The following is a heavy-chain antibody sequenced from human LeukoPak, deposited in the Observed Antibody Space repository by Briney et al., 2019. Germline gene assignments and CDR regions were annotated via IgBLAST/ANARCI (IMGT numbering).Heavy chain of an antibody. CDR3: ARDLSGYGDYSFGD. J-gene: IGHJ4*02. D-gene: IGHD4-17*01. V-gene: IGHV3-30-3*01. CDR2: ISYDGSNK. Sequence: GGSLRLSCAASGFTFSSYAMHWVRQAPGKGLEWVAVISYDGSNKYYADSVKGRFTIPRDNSKNTLYLQMNSLRAEDTAVYYCARDLSGYGDYSFGDWGQGTLVTVSS. CDR1: GFTFSSYA.